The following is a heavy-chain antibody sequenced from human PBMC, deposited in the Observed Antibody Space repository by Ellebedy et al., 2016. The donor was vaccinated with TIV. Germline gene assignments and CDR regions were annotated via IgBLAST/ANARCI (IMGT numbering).Heavy chain of an antibody. CDR2: IYYSGST. D-gene: IGHD3-3*01. J-gene: IGHJ2*01. CDR3: ARGGYDFWSDYYTGSPPYFDL. CDR1: GGSISSYY. Sequence: MPSETLSLTCTVSGGSISSYYWSWIRQPPGKGLEWIGYIYYSGSTNYNPSLKSRVTISVDTSQNQFSLKLSSVTAADTAVYYCARGGYDFWSDYYTGSPPYFDLWGRGTLVTVSS. V-gene: IGHV4-59*01.